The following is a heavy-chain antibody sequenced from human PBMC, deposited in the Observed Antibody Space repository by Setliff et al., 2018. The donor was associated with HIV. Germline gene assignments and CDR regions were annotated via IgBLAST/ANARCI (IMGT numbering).Heavy chain of an antibody. J-gene: IGHJ1*01. V-gene: IGHV4-59*11. CDR1: GGSISNHY. CDR3: ARDISEGFFLERASEH. Sequence: SETLSLTCTVSGGSISNHYWSWIRQPPEKGLEWIGSIFYSGNTNYNPSLKSRVIISLDTSENQFSLNLNSVTAADTAVYYCARDISEGFFLERASEHWSQGTLVTVSS. CDR2: IFYSGNT. D-gene: IGHD3-3*01.